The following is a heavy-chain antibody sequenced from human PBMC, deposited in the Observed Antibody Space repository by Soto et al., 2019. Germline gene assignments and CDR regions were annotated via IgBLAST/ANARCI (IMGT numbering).Heavy chain of an antibody. CDR3: GRANDLNVFDI. J-gene: IGHJ3*02. V-gene: IGHV3-53*04. CDR1: GVIATAKY. D-gene: IGHD1-1*01. CDR2: IYNSGST. Sequence: GGSLRLSCAASGVIATAKYMNWVRQAPGGVLEWVAVIYNSGSTYHADSVKGQFNNSRHDSKNTLYFKMDSLILEDTAVYYCGRANDLNVFDIWGQGKMVTVSS.